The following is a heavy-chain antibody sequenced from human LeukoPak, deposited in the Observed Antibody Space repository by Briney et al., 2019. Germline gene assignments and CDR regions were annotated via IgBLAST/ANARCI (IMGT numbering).Heavy chain of an antibody. CDR2: IKSKTDGGTT. Sequence: GGSLRLSCAASGFTFSNAWMSWVRQAPGKGLEWVGRIKSKTDGGTTDYAAPVKGRFTISRDDSKNTLYLQMNSLKTEDTAVYYCTTDAQFYCSSTSCYVTDYWGQGTLVTVSS. CDR1: GFTFSNAW. V-gene: IGHV3-15*01. CDR3: TTDAQFYCSSTSCYVTDY. J-gene: IGHJ4*02. D-gene: IGHD2-2*01.